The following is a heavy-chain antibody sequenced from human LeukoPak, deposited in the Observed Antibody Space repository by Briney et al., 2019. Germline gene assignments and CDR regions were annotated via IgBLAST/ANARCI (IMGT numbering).Heavy chain of an antibody. CDR1: GFTFSSYA. D-gene: IGHD5-18*01. V-gene: IGHV3-7*01. CDR3: ARHLSGVTGHTYGRGIDY. Sequence: GGSLRLSCAASGFTFSSYAMSWVRQAPGKGLEWVANIKKDGSEKYYVDSVKGRFTISRDNAKTSLYLQMNSLRAEDTAVYYCARHLSGVTGHTYGRGIDYWGQGTLVTVSS. CDR2: IKKDGSEK. J-gene: IGHJ4*02.